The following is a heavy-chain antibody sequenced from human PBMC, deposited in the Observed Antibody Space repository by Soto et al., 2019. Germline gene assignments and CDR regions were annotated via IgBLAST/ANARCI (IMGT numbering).Heavy chain of an antibody. Sequence: HLAQSVPEVKRPGASVKISCKASGFIFTDWFMNWVRQAPGQGPEWMGIINTSGGSSIYSQKFQDIVTMARDTSTSTLYLELSSLTSADTAVDYCAKEGAINGEVHAWGQGNLGTV. CDR3: AKEGAINGEVHA. V-gene: IGHV1-46*01. J-gene: IGHJ1*01. CDR2: INTSGGSS. CDR1: GFIFTDWF. D-gene: IGHD5-12*01.